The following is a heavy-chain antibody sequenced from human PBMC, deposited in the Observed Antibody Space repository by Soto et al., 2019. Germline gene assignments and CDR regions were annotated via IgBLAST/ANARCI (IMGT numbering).Heavy chain of an antibody. CDR2: IKSKTYGGTA. CDR3: TSGREYDNSGWTPLDF. V-gene: IGHV3-15*05. D-gene: IGHD3-22*01. Sequence: GGSQRLSCEASGFTFSNAWMTWVRQAPGKGLEWVGRIKSKTYGGTADYAAPVKGRFTISRDDSKNTLYLQMISLHTGDTAVYYCTSGREYDNSGWTPLDFWGQGALVTVSS. CDR1: GFTFSNAW. J-gene: IGHJ4*02.